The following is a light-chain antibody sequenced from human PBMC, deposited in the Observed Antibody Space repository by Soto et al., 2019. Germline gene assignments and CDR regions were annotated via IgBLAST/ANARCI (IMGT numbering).Light chain of an antibody. CDR3: QQANSFPIT. J-gene: IGKJ5*01. CDR2: AAS. CDR1: QGIRSW. Sequence: DIQMPQSQSSVSASVGGSLPITCRASQGIRSWLAWYQQKPGKAPKLLIYAASSLQSGVPSRFSGSGSGTDFTLTISSLQPEDFATYYCQQANSFPITVGQGKRLEIK. V-gene: IGKV1D-12*01.